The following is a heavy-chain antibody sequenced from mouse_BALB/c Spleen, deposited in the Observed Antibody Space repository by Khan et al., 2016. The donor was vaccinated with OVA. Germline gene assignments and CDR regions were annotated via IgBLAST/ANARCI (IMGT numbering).Heavy chain of an antibody. D-gene: IGHD2-14*01. J-gene: IGHJ3*01. V-gene: IGHV1-4*01. CDR2: INPSNGYT. CDR3: VRDGAYHRNDGWFAY. Sequence: VQLQQSGAELARPGASVKMSCKASGYTFTSYTIHWIKLRPGQGLEWIGYINPSNGYTNYNQKFKEKATLTADKSSTTAFMALSSLTSDDSALYNCVRDGAYHRNDGWFAYWGQGTLVTVSA. CDR1: GYTFTSYT.